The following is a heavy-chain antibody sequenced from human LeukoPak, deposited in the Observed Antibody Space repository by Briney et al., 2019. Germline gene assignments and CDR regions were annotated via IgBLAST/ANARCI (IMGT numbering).Heavy chain of an antibody. J-gene: IGHJ4*02. V-gene: IGHV3-15*01. D-gene: IGHD3-22*01. CDR1: GFTFSNAW. Sequence: PGGSLRLSCAASGFTFSNAWMSWVRQAPGKGLEWVGRIKSKTDGGTTDYAAPVKGRFTISRDDSKNTLYLQMNSLKTEDTAVYYCTTDSDFHYYDSSGYYSYFDYWGQGTLVTVSS. CDR3: TTDSDFHYYDSSGYYSYFDY. CDR2: IKSKTDGGTT.